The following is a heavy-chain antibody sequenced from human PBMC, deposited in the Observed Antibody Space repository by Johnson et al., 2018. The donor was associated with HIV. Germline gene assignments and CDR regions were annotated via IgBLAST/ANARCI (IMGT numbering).Heavy chain of an antibody. CDR2: IYSGGST. V-gene: IGHV3-NL1*01. Sequence: QVQLVESGGGVVQPGRSLRLSCAASGFIFDDYAMHWVRQAPGKGLEWVSGIYSGGSTYYADSVKGRFTISRDNSKNTLYLQMNSLRAEDTALYYCAKVPDLLNWEANAFDIWGQGTMVTVSS. J-gene: IGHJ3*02. CDR3: AKVPDLLNWEANAFDI. D-gene: IGHD7-27*01. CDR1: GFIFDDYA.